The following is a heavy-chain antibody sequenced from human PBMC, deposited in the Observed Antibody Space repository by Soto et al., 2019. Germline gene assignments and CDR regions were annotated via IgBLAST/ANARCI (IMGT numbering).Heavy chain of an antibody. D-gene: IGHD2-21*02. J-gene: IGHJ4*02. CDR1: GYTLTGYG. CDR3: ARAAPNLVTSDY. V-gene: IGHV1-18*01. Sequence: GASVKVSCKASGYTLTGYGISWVRQAPGQGLEWMGWISAYNGNTNYAQKLQGRVTMTTDTSTSTAYMELRSLRSDDTAVYYCARAAPNLVTSDYWGQGTLVTVSS. CDR2: ISAYNGNT.